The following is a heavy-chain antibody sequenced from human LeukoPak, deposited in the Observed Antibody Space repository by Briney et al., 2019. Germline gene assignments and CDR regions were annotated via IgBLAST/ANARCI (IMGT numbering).Heavy chain of an antibody. CDR1: GFTFSSYG. CDR2: ISYDGSNK. CDR3: AKAMVVTIYYYGMDV. D-gene: IGHD4/OR15-4a*01. Sequence: PGGSLRLSCAASGFTFSSYGMHWVRQAPGKGLEWVAVISYDGSNKYYADSVKGRFTISRDNSKNTLYLQINSLRAEDTAAYYCAKAMVVTIYYYGMDVWGQGTTVTVSS. V-gene: IGHV3-30*18. J-gene: IGHJ6*02.